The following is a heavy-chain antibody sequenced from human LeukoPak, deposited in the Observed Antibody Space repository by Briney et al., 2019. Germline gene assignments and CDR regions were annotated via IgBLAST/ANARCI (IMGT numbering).Heavy chain of an antibody. J-gene: IGHJ3*02. Sequence: PSETLSLTCTVSGGSISSSDYYWSWIRQPPGKGLEWIGYIYYSGSTYYNPSLKSRVTISVDTSKNQFSLKLSSVPAADTAVYYCARHYYDSSGYDAFDIWGQGTMVTVSS. CDR1: GGSISSSDYY. D-gene: IGHD3-22*01. V-gene: IGHV4-30-4*01. CDR2: IYYSGST. CDR3: ARHYYDSSGYDAFDI.